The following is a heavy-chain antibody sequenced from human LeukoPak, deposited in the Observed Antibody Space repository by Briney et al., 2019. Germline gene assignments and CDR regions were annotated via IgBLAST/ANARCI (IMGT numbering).Heavy chain of an antibody. Sequence: SETLSLTCIVSGDSISSTSFYWGWIRQPPGNGLEWIGNIYYSGSTHYNPSLKSRVTISVDTSKNQFSLKLSSVTAADTAVYYCASTGIAAAGFDYWGQGTLVTVSS. CDR1: GDSISSTSFY. CDR2: IYYSGST. CDR3: ASTGIAAAGFDY. J-gene: IGHJ4*02. D-gene: IGHD6-13*01. V-gene: IGHV4-39*07.